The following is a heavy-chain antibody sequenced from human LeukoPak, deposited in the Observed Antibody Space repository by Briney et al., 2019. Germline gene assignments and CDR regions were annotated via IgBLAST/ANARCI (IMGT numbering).Heavy chain of an antibody. Sequence: SETLSLTCAVYGGSFSGYYWSWIRQPPGKGLEWIGEINHSGSTNYNPSLKSRVTISVDTSKNRFSLKLSSVTAADTAVYYCASSGITMVRGRIGWFDPWGQGTLVTVSS. CDR1: GGSFSGYY. CDR2: INHSGST. J-gene: IGHJ5*02. V-gene: IGHV4-34*01. D-gene: IGHD3-10*01. CDR3: ASSGITMVRGRIGWFDP.